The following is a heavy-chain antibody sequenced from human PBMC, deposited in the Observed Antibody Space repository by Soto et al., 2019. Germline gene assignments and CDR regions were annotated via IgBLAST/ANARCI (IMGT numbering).Heavy chain of an antibody. CDR2: ISSSSTYI. J-gene: IGHJ4*02. Sequence: GGSLRLSCGASGFTVSSYSMNWVRQAPGRGLEWVSSISSSSTYIHYADSVKGRFTISRDNSKNILYLQMNSVRAEDTAVYYCVRDKNPYYFDYWGQGTPVTVSS. CDR3: VRDKNPYYFDY. CDR1: GFTVSSYS. V-gene: IGHV3-21*01.